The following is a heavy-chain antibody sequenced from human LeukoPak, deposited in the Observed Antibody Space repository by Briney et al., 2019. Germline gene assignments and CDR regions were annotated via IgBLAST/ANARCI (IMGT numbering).Heavy chain of an antibody. CDR3: AKARGDQYYYGSGSYSNDY. D-gene: IGHD3-10*01. CDR1: GFTVSSNY. V-gene: IGHV3-66*01. CDR2: IYSGGST. J-gene: IGHJ4*02. Sequence: GGSLRLSCAASGFTVSSNYMSWVRQAPGKGLEWVSVIYSGGSTYYADSVKGRFTISRDDSKNSLYLQMNSLRAEDTAVYYCAKARGDQYYYGSGSYSNDYWGQGTLVTVSS.